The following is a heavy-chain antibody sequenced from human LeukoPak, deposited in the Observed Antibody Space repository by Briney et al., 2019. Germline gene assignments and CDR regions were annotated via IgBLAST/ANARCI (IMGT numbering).Heavy chain of an antibody. CDR1: GYPLSEFF. J-gene: IGHJ4*02. V-gene: IGHV1-24*01. CDR3: AAPNLFWSGSSFDY. Sequence: ASVKVSCKVSGYPLSEFFIHWVRQAPGKGLEWLGGVDPEDKKTIYAHKFEGRVTMTEDTSTNTASMELTSLRSEDTATYFCAAPNLFWSGSSFDYWGQGVLVTVSS. CDR2: VDPEDKKT. D-gene: IGHD3-3*01.